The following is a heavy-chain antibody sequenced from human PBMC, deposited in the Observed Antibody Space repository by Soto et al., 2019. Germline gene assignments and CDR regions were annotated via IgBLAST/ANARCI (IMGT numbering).Heavy chain of an antibody. Sequence: QVQLQESGPGLVKPSETLSLTCTVSGGSVTSGSYHWTWIRQPPGKGLEWIGQSGSTNYNPSLRSRITISVDTSKNQFSLNLCSLTAADTAVYYCAVYIAGAGGDGYWGRGTLVTVSS. CDR2: QSGST. D-gene: IGHD6-19*01. V-gene: IGHV4-61*01. CDR1: GGSVTSGSYH. J-gene: IGHJ4*02. CDR3: AVYIAGAGGDGY.